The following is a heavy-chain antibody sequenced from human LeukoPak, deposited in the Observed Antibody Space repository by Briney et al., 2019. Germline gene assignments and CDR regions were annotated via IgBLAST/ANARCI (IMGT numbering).Heavy chain of an antibody. V-gene: IGHV3-7*04. CDR1: GFTFSSYW. J-gene: IGHJ6*03. CDR2: IKQDGSEK. Sequence: GGSLRLSCAASGFTFSSYWMSWVRQAPGKGLEWVVNIKQDGSEKYYVDSGKGRFTISRDNAKNSLYLQMNSLRAEDTAVYYCARGAKYCSGDSCYYYYYYMDVWGKGTRSPSP. CDR3: ARGAKYCSGDSCYYYYYYMDV. D-gene: IGHD2-15*01.